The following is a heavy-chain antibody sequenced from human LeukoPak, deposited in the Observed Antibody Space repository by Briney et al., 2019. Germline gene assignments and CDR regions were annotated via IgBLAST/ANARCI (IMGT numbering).Heavy chain of an antibody. CDR3: ARATPSLNHAFDI. CDR2: ISYDGSHK. J-gene: IGHJ3*02. V-gene: IGHV3-30*03. CDR1: GFIFSSYG. Sequence: GGSLRLSCAASGFIFSSYGMHWVRQAPGKGVEWVAVISYDGSHKYSADSVKGRFTISRGNSKNTLYLQMNSLRAEDTAVYYCARATPSLNHAFDIWGQGTMVTVSS.